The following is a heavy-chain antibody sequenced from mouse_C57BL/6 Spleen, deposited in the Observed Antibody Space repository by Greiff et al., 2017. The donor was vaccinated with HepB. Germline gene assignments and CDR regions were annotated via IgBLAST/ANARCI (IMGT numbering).Heavy chain of an antibody. J-gene: IGHJ4*01. D-gene: IGHD3-2*01. CDR3: ARSGGMTALAPRAMDY. Sequence: VQLQQSGPELVKPGASVKLSCKASGYTFTSYDINWVKQRPGQGLEWIGWIYPRDGSTKYNEKFKGKATLTVDTSSRTAYMELQSLTSEDSAVYCCARSGGMTALAPRAMDYWGQGTSVTVSS. CDR2: IYPRDGST. CDR1: GYTFTSYD. V-gene: IGHV1-85*01.